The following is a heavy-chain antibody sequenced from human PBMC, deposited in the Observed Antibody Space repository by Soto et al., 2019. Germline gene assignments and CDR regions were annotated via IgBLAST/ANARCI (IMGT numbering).Heavy chain of an antibody. CDR3: ARDPSRTQPDAIDI. D-gene: IGHD2-2*01. CDR2: ISSSSSYI. V-gene: IGHV3-21*01. CDR1: GFTFSSYS. Sequence: GGSLRLSCAASGFTFSSYSMNWVRQAPGKGLEWVSSISSSSSYIYYADSVKGRFTISRDNAKNSLYLQMNSLRAEDTAVYYCARDPSRTQPDAIDIWGQGTMVTVSS. J-gene: IGHJ3*02.